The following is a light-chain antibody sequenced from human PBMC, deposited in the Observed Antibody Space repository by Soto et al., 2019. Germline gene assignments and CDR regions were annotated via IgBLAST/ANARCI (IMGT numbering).Light chain of an antibody. J-gene: IGKJ5*01. CDR3: QQTYKNVIT. CDR2: AAS. Sequence: DIQLTQSPSFLSASVGDRVTITGRASQGISSDLAWYQQNPGQPPKILIYAASTLPNGVPSRFSGSGSWTDCTLTISSLQSEDFETYYCQQTYKNVITFGQGTRLEIK. CDR1: QGISSD. V-gene: IGKV1-9*01.